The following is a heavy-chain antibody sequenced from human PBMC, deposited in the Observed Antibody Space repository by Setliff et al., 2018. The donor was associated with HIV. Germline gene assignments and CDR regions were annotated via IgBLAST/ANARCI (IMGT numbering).Heavy chain of an antibody. CDR1: GGSISSGGYY. CDR2: IYHSGIT. Sequence: SETLSLTCTVSGGSISSGGYYWSWIRQHPGKGLEWIGYIYHSGITYYNPSLKSRVTISVDTSKNQFSLKLTSVTAADSAVYYCARETRSFGGIDPWGQGTLVTVSS. V-gene: IGHV4-31*03. D-gene: IGHD2-15*01. CDR3: ARETRSFGGIDP. J-gene: IGHJ5*02.